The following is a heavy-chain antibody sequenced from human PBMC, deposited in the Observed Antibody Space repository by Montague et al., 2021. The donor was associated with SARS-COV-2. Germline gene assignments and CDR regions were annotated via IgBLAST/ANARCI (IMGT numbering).Heavy chain of an antibody. CDR3: AKAHYYGSSGYYF. CDR1: GFTFSYYA. CDR2: ISGSGGTT. D-gene: IGHD3-22*01. J-gene: IGHJ4*02. Sequence: SLRLSCAASGFTFSYYAMSWVRQAPGKGLEWVSTISGSGGTTYYADSVKGPFTISRDNSKNTLYLRMNSLRAEDTAVYYCAKAHYYGSSGYYFWGQGTLVTVSS. V-gene: IGHV3-23*01.